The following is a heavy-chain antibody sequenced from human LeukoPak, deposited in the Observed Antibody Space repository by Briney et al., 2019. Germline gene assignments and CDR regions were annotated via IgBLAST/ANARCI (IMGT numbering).Heavy chain of an antibody. CDR3: AKDYTYYYDSSGHDAFDI. CDR2: ILYDGSNK. CDR1: GFTFSSYG. D-gene: IGHD3-22*01. V-gene: IGHV3-30*02. J-gene: IGHJ3*02. Sequence: PGGSLRLSCAASGFTFSSYGMHWVRQAPGKGLEWVAFILYDGSNKYYADSVKGRFTISRDNSKNTLYLQMNSLRAEDTAVYYCAKDYTYYYDSSGHDAFDIWGQGTMVTVSS.